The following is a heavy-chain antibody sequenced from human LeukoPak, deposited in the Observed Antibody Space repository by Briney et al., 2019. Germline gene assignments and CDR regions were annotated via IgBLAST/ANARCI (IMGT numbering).Heavy chain of an antibody. D-gene: IGHD1-26*01. CDR2: ISTSSSYI. Sequence: GGSLRLSCAASGFTFSHYSMNWVRQAPGKGLEWVSSISTSSSYIYYADSVKGRFTVSRNNAKNSLYLQMDSLRAEDTAVYYCARVFSGTYLNYHHFDYWGQGTLVTVSS. CDR1: GFTFSHYS. CDR3: ARVFSGTYLNYHHFDY. V-gene: IGHV3-21*01. J-gene: IGHJ4*02.